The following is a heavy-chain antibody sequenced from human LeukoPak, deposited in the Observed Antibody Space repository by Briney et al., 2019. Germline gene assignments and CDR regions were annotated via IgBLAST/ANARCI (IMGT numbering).Heavy chain of an antibody. CDR2: INHSGST. CDR1: GGSFSGYY. CDR3: ARAPLLGLWDPPDY. V-gene: IGHV4-34*01. D-gene: IGHD5-18*01. J-gene: IGHJ4*02. Sequence: PSETLSLTCAVYGGSFSGYYWSWIRQPPGKGLEWIGEINHSGSTNYNPSLKSRVTISVDTSKNQFSLKLSSVTATDTAVYYCARAPLLGLWDPPDYWGQGTLVTVSS.